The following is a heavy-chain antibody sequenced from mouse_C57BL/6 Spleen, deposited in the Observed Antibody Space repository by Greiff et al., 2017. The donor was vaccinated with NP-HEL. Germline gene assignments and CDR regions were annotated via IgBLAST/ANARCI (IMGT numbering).Heavy chain of an antibody. J-gene: IGHJ4*01. CDR3: ARGYDYDGMDY. CDR2: IWGVGST. CDR1: GFSLTSYG. V-gene: IGHV2-6*01. D-gene: IGHD3-2*02. Sequence: VKLVESGPGLVAPSQSLSITCTVSGFSLTSYGVDWVRQSPGKGLEWLGVIWGVGSTNYNSALKSRLSISKDNSKSQVFLKMNSLQTDDTAMYYCARGYDYDGMDYWGQGTSVTVSS.